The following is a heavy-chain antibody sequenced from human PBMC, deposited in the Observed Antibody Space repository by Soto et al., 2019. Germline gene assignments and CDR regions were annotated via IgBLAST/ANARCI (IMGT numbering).Heavy chain of an antibody. D-gene: IGHD2-15*01. V-gene: IGHV3-23*01. CDR3: AKVQVVVAGLDAFDI. Sequence: GSLRLSCAASGFNFSSYAMSWVRQAPGKGLEWVSAISGSGGSTYYADSVKGRFTISRDNTKNTLYLQMNSLRAEDTAVYYCAKVQVVVAGLDAFDIWGQGTMVTVSS. CDR2: ISGSGGST. CDR1: GFNFSSYA. J-gene: IGHJ3*02.